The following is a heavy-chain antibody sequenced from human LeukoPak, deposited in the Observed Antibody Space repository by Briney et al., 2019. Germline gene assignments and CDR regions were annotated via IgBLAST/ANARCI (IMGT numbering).Heavy chain of an antibody. V-gene: IGHV4-4*02. J-gene: IGHJ4*02. CDR1: GGSISSGNW. CDR2: IYHSGST. D-gene: IGHD3-10*01. Sequence: SGTLSLTCAVSGGSISSGNWWSWVRQPPGKGLEWIGEIYHSGSTNYNPSLKSRVTILIDKSKNQFSLMLSSVTAADTAVYYCAREIGEWRSVDYWGQGTLVTVSS. CDR3: AREIGEWRSVDY.